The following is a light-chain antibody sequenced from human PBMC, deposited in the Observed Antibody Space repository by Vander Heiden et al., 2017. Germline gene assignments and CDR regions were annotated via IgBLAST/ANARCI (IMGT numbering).Light chain of an antibody. CDR3: RQHNSYPHT. J-gene: IGKJ2*01. CDR1: QGIRNE. Sequence: DTQMTPFPSSLSASVGDRVTITCRASQGIRNELGWYQQKPGKAPKRLIYAASSLQSGVPSRFSGSGSGTEFTLTISSLQPEDVATYYYRQHNSYPHTFGQGTKLEIK. CDR2: AAS. V-gene: IGKV1-17*01.